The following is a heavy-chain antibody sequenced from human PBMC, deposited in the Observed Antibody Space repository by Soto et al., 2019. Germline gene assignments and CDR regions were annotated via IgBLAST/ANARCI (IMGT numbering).Heavy chain of an antibody. V-gene: IGHV3-9*01. D-gene: IGHD4-17*01. Sequence: ESGGGLVQPGRSLRLSCAASGFTFDDYAMHWVRQAPGKGLEWVSGISWNSGSIGYADSVKGRFTISRDNAKNSLYLQMNSLRAEDTALYYCAKGGDYGDYYYFDYWGQGTLVTVSS. CDR3: AKGGDYGDYYYFDY. CDR2: ISWNSGSI. J-gene: IGHJ4*02. CDR1: GFTFDDYA.